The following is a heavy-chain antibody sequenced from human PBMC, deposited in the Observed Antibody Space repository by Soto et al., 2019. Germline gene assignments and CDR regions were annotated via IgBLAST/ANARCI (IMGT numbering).Heavy chain of an antibody. Sequence: ASVKVSCKVSGYTLTELSMHWVRQAPGKGLEWMGGFDPEDGETIYAQKFQGRVTMTEDTSTDTAYMELSGLRSEDTAVYYCATDRLYSSSSHYYYYGMDVWGQGTTVTVSS. D-gene: IGHD6-6*01. CDR1: GYTLTELS. CDR2: FDPEDGET. J-gene: IGHJ6*02. CDR3: ATDRLYSSSSHYYYYGMDV. V-gene: IGHV1-24*01.